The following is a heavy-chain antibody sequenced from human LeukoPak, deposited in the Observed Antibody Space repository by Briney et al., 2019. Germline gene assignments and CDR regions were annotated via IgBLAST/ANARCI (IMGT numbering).Heavy chain of an antibody. J-gene: IGHJ4*02. Sequence: PSETLSLTCVVSGGSINNNKWWSWVRQPPGKGLEWIGDVYYSGSTYYNPSLKSRVTISVDRSKNQFSLKLSSVTAADTAVYYCARVPGYYGSGSYYFDYWGQGTLVTVSS. CDR2: VYYSGST. D-gene: IGHD3-10*01. CDR1: GGSINNNKW. V-gene: IGHV4-4*02. CDR3: ARVPGYYGSGSYYFDY.